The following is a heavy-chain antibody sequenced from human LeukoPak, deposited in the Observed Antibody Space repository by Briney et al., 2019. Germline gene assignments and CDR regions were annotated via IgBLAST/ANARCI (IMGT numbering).Heavy chain of an antibody. Sequence: SSETLSLTCTVSGGSISSSSYSWGWIRQPPGKGLEWIGSIYYSGSTFYNPSLNSRVTVSVDTSKNQFSLKLSSVTAADTAVYYCARQGSGRSSDYWGQGTLVTVSS. CDR1: GGSISSSSYS. V-gene: IGHV4-39*01. J-gene: IGHJ4*02. D-gene: IGHD1-26*01. CDR3: ARQGSGRSSDY. CDR2: IYYSGST.